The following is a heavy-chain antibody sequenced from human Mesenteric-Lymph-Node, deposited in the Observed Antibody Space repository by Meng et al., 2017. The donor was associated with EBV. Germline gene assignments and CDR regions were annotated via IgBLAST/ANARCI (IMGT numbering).Heavy chain of an antibody. D-gene: IGHD3-3*01. CDR3: ARDRGRGVTYEPYYFDY. Sequence: QVQLVQSGAEVKKPGASVKVSCKASGYTFTSYGISWVRQAPGQVLEWMGWISAYNGNTNYAQKLQGRVTITTDTSTSTAYMELRSLRSDDTAVYYCARDRGRGVTYEPYYFDYWGQGTLVTVSS. CDR1: GYTFTSYG. V-gene: IGHV1-18*01. CDR2: ISAYNGNT. J-gene: IGHJ4*02.